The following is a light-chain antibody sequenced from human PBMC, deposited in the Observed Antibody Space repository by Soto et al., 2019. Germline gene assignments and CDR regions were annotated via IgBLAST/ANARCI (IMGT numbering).Light chain of an antibody. CDR1: SSDVGGHSY. CDR3: ASYTSSRTLV. Sequence: QTASVSGSPVQSITFSCTGTSSDVGGHSYVSWYQQRPGKAPRLMIYEVTKRPSGISNRFSASKSGNTASLTISGLQAEDEADYYCASYTSSRTLVFGTGTKVTV. V-gene: IGLV2-14*01. J-gene: IGLJ1*01. CDR2: EVT.